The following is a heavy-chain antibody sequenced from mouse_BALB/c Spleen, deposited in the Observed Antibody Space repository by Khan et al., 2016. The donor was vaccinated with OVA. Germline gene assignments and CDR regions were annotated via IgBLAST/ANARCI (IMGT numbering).Heavy chain of an antibody. J-gene: IGHJ3*01. V-gene: IGHV1-7*01. CDR2: INPSTGYT. D-gene: IGHD1-1*01. CDR1: GYTFTKYW. CDR3: VNHGSSSAWFTY. Sequence: QVQLQQSGAELAKPGASVKMSCKASGYTFTKYWMHWVKQRPGQGLEWIGYINPSTGYTEYNQKFKDKATLTADKSSSTAYMHLSSLTSEDSAVYYCVNHGSSSAWFTYWGQGTLVTVSA.